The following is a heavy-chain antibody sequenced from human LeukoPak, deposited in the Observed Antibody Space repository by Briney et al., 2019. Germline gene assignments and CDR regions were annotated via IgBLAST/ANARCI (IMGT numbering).Heavy chain of an antibody. CDR2: ISGSGGST. J-gene: IGHJ4*02. CDR3: ARDLSWDHVFDY. D-gene: IGHD6-13*01. CDR1: GFTFSSYA. Sequence: PGGSLRLSCAASGFTFSSYAMSWVRQAPGKGLEWVSAISGSGGSTYYADSVKGRFTISRDNAKNSLDLQMNSLRAEDTAVYYCARDLSWDHVFDYWGQGTLVTASS. V-gene: IGHV3-23*01.